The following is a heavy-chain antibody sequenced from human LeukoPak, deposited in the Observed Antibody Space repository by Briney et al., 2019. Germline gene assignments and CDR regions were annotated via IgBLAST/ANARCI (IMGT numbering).Heavy chain of an antibody. Sequence: SVKVPCKASGGTFSSYTFSWVRQAPGQGLEWMGRIIPILGIANYAQKFQGRVTITADKSTSTAYMELSSLRSEDTAVYYCARDLEAVVVVPAAYTPFDPWGQGTLVTVSS. D-gene: IGHD2-2*01. CDR2: IIPILGIA. CDR3: ARDLEAVVVVPAAYTPFDP. CDR1: GGTFSSYT. J-gene: IGHJ5*02. V-gene: IGHV1-69*04.